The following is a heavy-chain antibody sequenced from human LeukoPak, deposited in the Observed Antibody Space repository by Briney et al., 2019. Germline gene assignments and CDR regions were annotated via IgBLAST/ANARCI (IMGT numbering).Heavy chain of an antibody. J-gene: IGHJ5*02. D-gene: IGHD5-12*01. CDR2: ITPNSGGI. Sequence: ASVKGSCKAAGYTFTGYYMHWGRQAPGHGLEWMGWITPNSGGIHYRQKFQGRVTMTRDPSISPAYMELRRLRSDDTAVYYCARGGDIVAFWFDPWGQGTLVTVSS. CDR3: ARGGDIVAFWFDP. V-gene: IGHV1-2*02. CDR1: GYTFTGYY.